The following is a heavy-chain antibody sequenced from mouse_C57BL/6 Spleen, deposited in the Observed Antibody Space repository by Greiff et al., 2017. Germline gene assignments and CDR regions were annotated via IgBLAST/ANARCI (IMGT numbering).Heavy chain of an antibody. CDR2: IYPGDGDT. V-gene: IGHV1-82*01. CDR3: ARGDYGSSDMYAMDY. D-gene: IGHD1-1*01. J-gene: IGHJ4*01. Sequence: VQVVESGPELVKPGASVKISCKASGYAFSSSWMNWVKQRPGKGLEWIGRIYPGDGDTNYHGKFQGKATLTADKSSSTAYMQLSSLTSEDSAVYFCARGDYGSSDMYAMDYGGQGTSVTVSS. CDR1: GYAFSSSW.